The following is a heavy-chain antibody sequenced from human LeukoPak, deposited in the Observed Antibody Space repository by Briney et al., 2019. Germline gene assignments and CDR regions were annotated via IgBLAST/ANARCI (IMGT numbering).Heavy chain of an antibody. D-gene: IGHD3-10*01. J-gene: IGHJ5*02. CDR2: INHSGST. Sequence: SETLSLTCAAYGGSFSGYYWSWIRQPPGKGLEWIGEINHSGSTNYNPSLKSRVTISVDTSKNQFSLKLSSVTAADTAVYYCARFGGHYYGSGSPWGQGTLVTVSS. V-gene: IGHV4-34*01. CDR1: GGSFSGYY. CDR3: ARFGGHYYGSGSP.